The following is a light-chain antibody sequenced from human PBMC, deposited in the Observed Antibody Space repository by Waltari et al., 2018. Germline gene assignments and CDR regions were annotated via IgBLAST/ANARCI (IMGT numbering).Light chain of an antibody. CDR3: AAWDDSPSGHVV. J-gene: IGLJ2*01. Sequence: SVLTQPPSASGAPGQRVTISCSGSSSNIGSPYVYWYQQLPGTAPKLLIYADDQRAAGLPHRVSASKSGTPASRAISGLRAEDEADYYCAAWDDSPSGHVVFGGGTKLTVL. CDR2: ADD. CDR1: SSNIGSPY. V-gene: IGLV1-47*02.